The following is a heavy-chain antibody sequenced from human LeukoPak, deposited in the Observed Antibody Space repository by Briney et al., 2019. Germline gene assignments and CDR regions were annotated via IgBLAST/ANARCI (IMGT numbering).Heavy chain of an antibody. Sequence: PGRSLRLSGAASGFTFNRNSISWVRQAQGKGLEWVSTIGGSGDKTFYADSVKGRFTISRDNSKNMLHLQMSSLTGEDTALYYCVRRGDASSGWGDHDYWGQGALVTVSS. V-gene: IGHV3-23*01. CDR2: IGGSGDKT. CDR1: GFTFNRNS. J-gene: IGHJ4*02. CDR3: VRRGDASSGWGDHDY. D-gene: IGHD6-19*01.